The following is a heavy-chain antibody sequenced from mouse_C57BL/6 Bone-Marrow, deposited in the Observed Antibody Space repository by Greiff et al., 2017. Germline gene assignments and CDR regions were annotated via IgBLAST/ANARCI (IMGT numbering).Heavy chain of an antibody. Sequence: EVQLQQSGAELVRPGASVKLSCTASGFNIKDDYMHWVKQRPEQGLEWIGWIDPENGDTEYASKFQGKATITADTSSNTAYLQLSSLTSADTAVYYCTRGYYEAYWGQGTLVTVSA. CDR2: IDPENGDT. V-gene: IGHV14-4*01. CDR3: TRGYYEAY. D-gene: IGHD2-3*01. J-gene: IGHJ3*01. CDR1: GFNIKDDY.